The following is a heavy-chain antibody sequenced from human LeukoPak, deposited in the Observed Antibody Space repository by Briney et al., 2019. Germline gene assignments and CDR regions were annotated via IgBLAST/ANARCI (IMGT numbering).Heavy chain of an antibody. Sequence: PSETLSLTCAVSGGSISTTSYYWGWLRQPPGTGLEWIGSIFYTGSTYYNPSLTSRVSIFVDTSKNQFSLKLNSVTAADMAVYYCARVKYSSTWFDPWGQGILVTVSS. D-gene: IGHD6-13*01. V-gene: IGHV4-39*01. CDR3: ARVKYSSTWFDP. CDR2: IFYTGST. CDR1: GGSISTTSYY. J-gene: IGHJ5*02.